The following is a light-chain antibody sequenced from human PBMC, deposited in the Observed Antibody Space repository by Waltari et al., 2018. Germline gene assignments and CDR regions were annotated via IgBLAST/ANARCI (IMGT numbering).Light chain of an antibody. CDR2: WAS. J-gene: IGKJ2*01. CDR1: QFILYESDNTNY. Sequence: DIVMTQSPDSLTVSLGERAAINRSSSQFILYESDNTNYLGWYQQKPGQSPKLLISWASTRESGVPHRFSGSGSGTDFTLTISSLQAEDVAVYYCQQYYSFPFTFGQGTKLE. CDR3: QQYYSFPFT. V-gene: IGKV4-1*01.